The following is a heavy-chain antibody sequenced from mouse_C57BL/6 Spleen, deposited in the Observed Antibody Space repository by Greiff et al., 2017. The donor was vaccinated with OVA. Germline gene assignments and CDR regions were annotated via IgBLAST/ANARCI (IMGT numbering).Heavy chain of an antibody. Sequence: EVMLVESGGGLVKPGGSLKLSCAASGFTFSDYGMHWVRQAPEQGLEWVAYISSGSSTIYYADTVKGRFTLSRANAKNTLFLQMTSLSSEDTAMYYCARKTTVVATDWYFDVWGTGTTVTVSS. V-gene: IGHV5-17*01. CDR2: ISSGSSTI. CDR3: ARKTTVVATDWYFDV. J-gene: IGHJ1*03. CDR1: GFTFSDYG. D-gene: IGHD1-1*01.